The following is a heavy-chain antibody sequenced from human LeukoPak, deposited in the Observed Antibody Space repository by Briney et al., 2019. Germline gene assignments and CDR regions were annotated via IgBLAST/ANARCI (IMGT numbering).Heavy chain of an antibody. Sequence: GGSLRLSCAASGFIFDEYGMSWVRQAPGKGLEWVCGINWKGGSTGYGDSVKGRFTISRDNAKNSLYLQMNSLRAEDTALYYCARAFKYSMSGYYFDYWGQGTLVTVSS. CDR3: ARAFKYSMSGYYFDY. V-gene: IGHV3-20*04. CDR1: GFIFDEYG. J-gene: IGHJ4*02. CDR2: INWKGGST. D-gene: IGHD2-21*01.